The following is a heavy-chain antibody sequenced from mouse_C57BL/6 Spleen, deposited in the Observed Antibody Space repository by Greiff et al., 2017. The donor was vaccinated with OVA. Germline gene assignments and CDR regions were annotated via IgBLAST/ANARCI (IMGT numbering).Heavy chain of an antibody. CDR1: GFSLTSYA. CDR3: AGTVVAPFYWYFDV. CDR2: IWTGGGT. D-gene: IGHD1-1*01. J-gene: IGHJ1*03. V-gene: IGHV2-9-1*01. Sequence: VQRVESGPGLVAPSQSLSITCTVSGFSLTSYAISWVRQPPGKGLEWLGVIWTGGGTNYNSALKSKRSIIKDNSKSQVFLKMSRLQTDDTARYYCAGTVVAPFYWYFDVWGTGTTVTVSS.